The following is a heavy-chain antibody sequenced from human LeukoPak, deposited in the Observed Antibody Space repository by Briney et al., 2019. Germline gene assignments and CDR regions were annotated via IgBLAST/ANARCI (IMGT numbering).Heavy chain of an antibody. J-gene: IGHJ6*02. Sequence: PGGSLRLSCAASGFTVSSNYMSWVRQAPGKGLEWVSVIYSGGSTYYADSVKGRFTISRDNSKNTLYLQMNSLRAEDTAVYYCARDLRFGELLPYYYGMDVWGQGTTVTVFS. CDR2: IYSGGST. D-gene: IGHD3-10*01. CDR1: GFTVSSNY. V-gene: IGHV3-66*01. CDR3: ARDLRFGELLPYYYGMDV.